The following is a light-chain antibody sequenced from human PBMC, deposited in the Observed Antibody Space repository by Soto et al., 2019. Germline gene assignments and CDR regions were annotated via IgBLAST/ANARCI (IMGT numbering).Light chain of an antibody. CDR3: CSYTSSSTYV. CDR2: DVV. J-gene: IGLJ1*01. CDR1: GSDVGAYNY. V-gene: IGLV2-14*01. Sequence: QSALTQPASLSGAPGQSITISCTGTGSDVGAYNYVSWYQQCPGKAPKLIIYDVVSRPSGVSNRFSGSKSGDTAALIIFGLQAEDEADYYCCSYTSSSTYVFGTGTRSPS.